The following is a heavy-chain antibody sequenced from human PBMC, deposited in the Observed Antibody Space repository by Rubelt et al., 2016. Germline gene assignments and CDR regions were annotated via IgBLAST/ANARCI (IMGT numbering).Heavy chain of an antibody. D-gene: IGHD2-21*01. V-gene: IGHV3-7*05. CDR1: GFTFSTYW. J-gene: IGHJ6*02. CDR3: AKDSGGAHPYYYYGMDV. Sequence: EVQLVESGGGLVQPGGSLKLSCAASGFTFSTYWMSWVRQAPGKGLEWVANIKQDGSEKRYVDSVKGRLSISRDNAKNSLYLQMNSLRAEDTALYYCAKDSGGAHPYYYYGMDVWGQGTTVTVSS. CDR2: IKQDGSEK.